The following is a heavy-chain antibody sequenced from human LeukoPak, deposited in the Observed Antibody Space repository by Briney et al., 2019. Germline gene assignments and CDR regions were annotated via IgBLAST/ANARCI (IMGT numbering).Heavy chain of an antibody. J-gene: IGHJ4*02. CDR2: IYYTGST. D-gene: IGHD6-6*01. CDR3: ARGRDSSSSVGY. CDR1: GGSISSYY. V-gene: IGHV4-59*01. Sequence: SETLSLTCTVSGGSISSYYWSWIRQPPAKGLEWIGYIYYTGSTNYNPSLKSRVTISVDTSKNQFSLKLSSVTAADTAVYYCARGRDSSSSVGYWGQGTLVTVSS.